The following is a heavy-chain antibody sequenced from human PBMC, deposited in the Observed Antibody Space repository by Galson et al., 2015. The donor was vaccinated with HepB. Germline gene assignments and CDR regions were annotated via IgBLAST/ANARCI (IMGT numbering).Heavy chain of an antibody. Sequence: SCKASGGTFSSYAISWARQAPGQGLEWMGGIIPIFGTANYAQKFQGRVTITADESTSTAYMELSSLRSEDTAVYYCARERVVDTAMDYYYYGMDVWGQGTTVTVSS. CDR3: ARERVVDTAMDYYYYGMDV. V-gene: IGHV1-69*01. CDR2: IIPIFGTA. J-gene: IGHJ6*02. CDR1: GGTFSSYA. D-gene: IGHD5-18*01.